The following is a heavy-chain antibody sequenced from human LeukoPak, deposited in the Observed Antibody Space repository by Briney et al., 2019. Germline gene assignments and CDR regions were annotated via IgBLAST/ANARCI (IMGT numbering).Heavy chain of an antibody. D-gene: IGHD3-9*01. CDR2: IYTSGST. J-gene: IGHJ4*02. V-gene: IGHV4-61*02. CDR3: ARGGILTGYYVYFDY. Sequence: SETLSLTCTVSGGSISSSSYYWGWIRQPAGKGLEWIGRIYTSGSTNYNPSLKSRVTISVDTSKNQFSLKLSSVTAADTAVYYCARGGILTGYYVYFDYWGQGTLVTVSS. CDR1: GGSISSSSYY.